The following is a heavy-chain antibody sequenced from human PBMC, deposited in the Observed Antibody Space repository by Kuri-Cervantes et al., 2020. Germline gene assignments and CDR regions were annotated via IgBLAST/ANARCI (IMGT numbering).Heavy chain of an antibody. CDR1: GFTSSGSA. CDR2: IRSKANSYAT. CDR3: TRRLDSSGYYYAFDI. D-gene: IGHD3-22*01. Sequence: GESLKISCAASGFTSSGSAMHWVRQASGKGLEWVGRIRSKANSYATAYAASVKGRFTISRDDSKNTAYLQMNSLKTEDTAVYYCTRRLDSSGYYYAFDIWGQGTMVTVSS. V-gene: IGHV3-73*01. J-gene: IGHJ3*02.